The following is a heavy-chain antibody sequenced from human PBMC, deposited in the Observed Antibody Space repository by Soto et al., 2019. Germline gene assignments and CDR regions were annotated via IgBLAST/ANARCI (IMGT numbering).Heavy chain of an antibody. D-gene: IGHD5-12*01. CDR3: AREGSYSAYNFAHGIQLWSFDF. CDR2: IFSSGST. CDR1: GGSINTFY. J-gene: IGHJ4*02. V-gene: IGHV4-4*07. Sequence: SETLTLTCTVSGGSINTFYWSWVRQPAGKGLEWIGRIFSSGSTSFNPSLESRVAMSVDTSKNHFSLNLSSVTAADMAVYYCAREGSYSAYNFAHGIQLWSFDFWGQGALVTVSS.